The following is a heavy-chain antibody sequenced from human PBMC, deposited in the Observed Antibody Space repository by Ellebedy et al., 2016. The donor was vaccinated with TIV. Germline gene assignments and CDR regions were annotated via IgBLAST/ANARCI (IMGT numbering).Heavy chain of an antibody. CDR1: GYTLTSFA. D-gene: IGHD3-22*01. J-gene: IGHJ4*01. CDR3: ARGGATEDSGGYYRPFDY. Sequence: ASVKVSCXASGYTLTSFAIHWVRQAPGQRLEWMGWINAGNGDTKYSQNFQGRVTMTRDTPASTAYMELSSLRSEDTAVYYCARGGATEDSGGYYRPFDYWGQGTLVTVSS. CDR2: INAGNGDT. V-gene: IGHV1-3*01.